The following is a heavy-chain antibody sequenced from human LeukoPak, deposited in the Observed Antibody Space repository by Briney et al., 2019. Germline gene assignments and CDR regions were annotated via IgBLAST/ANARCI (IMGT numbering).Heavy chain of an antibody. Sequence: GESLKISCKGSGYSFTSHWIGWVRQAPGQGLEWMGWINVNNGDTRYAQKFQGRVTVTRDTSISTAYMEVSRLTSDDTAVYYCARDPPTEGWDFDLWGRGTLVTVSS. CDR1: GYSFTSHW. J-gene: IGHJ2*01. V-gene: IGHV1-2*02. CDR2: INVNNGDT. D-gene: IGHD2-21*02. CDR3: ARDPPTEGWDFDL.